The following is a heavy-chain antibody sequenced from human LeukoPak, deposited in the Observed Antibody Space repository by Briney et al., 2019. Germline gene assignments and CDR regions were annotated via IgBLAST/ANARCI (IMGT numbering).Heavy chain of an antibody. CDR2: ISGSGGST. Sequence: GGSLRLSCAASGFTFSSYAMSWVRQAPGKGLEWVSAISGSGGSTYYADSVKGRFTISRDNSKNTMHLQMNSLRAEDTAVYYCAKAPKGSGYRPSVYWGQGTLVTVSS. J-gene: IGHJ4*02. CDR3: AKAPKGSGYRPSVY. D-gene: IGHD3-3*01. V-gene: IGHV3-23*01. CDR1: GFTFSSYA.